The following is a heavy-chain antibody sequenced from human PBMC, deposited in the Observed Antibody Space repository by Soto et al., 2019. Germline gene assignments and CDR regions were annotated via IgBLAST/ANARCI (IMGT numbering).Heavy chain of an antibody. CDR1: GFTFTINN. J-gene: IGHJ4*02. Sequence: LRGYCVDSGFTFTINNMNWVRQAPGKGLEWVSSISSTTNYIYYGDSMKGRFTISRDNAKNSLYLEMNSLRAEDTAVYYCARESEDLTSNFDYWGQGTLVTVSS. CDR3: ARESEDLTSNFDY. CDR2: ISSTTNYI. V-gene: IGHV3-21*06.